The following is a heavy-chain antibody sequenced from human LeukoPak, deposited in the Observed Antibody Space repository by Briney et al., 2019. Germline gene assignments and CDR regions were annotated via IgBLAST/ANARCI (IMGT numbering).Heavy chain of an antibody. V-gene: IGHV4-39*07. D-gene: IGHD2-2*01. J-gene: IGHJ3*02. Sequence: SETLSLTCTVSGGSIGSTNYYWGWIRQPPGTGLEWIANIYYSGSTYYNPSLKSRVTISVDTSKNQFSLKLSSVTAADTAVYYCARVLSNDASAFDIWGQGTMVTVSS. CDR2: IYYSGST. CDR3: ARVLSNDASAFDI. CDR1: GGSIGSTNYY.